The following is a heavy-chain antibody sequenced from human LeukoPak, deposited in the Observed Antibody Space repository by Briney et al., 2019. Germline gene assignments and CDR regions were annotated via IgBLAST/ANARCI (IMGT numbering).Heavy chain of an antibody. CDR3: ARGSSGYGDYEVFDY. D-gene: IGHD4-17*01. J-gene: IGHJ4*02. CDR2: FYYSGNT. V-gene: IGHV4-39*07. CDR1: GVSITHY. Sequence: SETLSLTCTVSGVSITHYWGWIRQPPGKGLEWIGSFYYSGNTYYNPSLKSRVTISVDTSKNQFSLKLSSVTAADTAVYYCARGSSGYGDYEVFDYWGQGTLVTVSS.